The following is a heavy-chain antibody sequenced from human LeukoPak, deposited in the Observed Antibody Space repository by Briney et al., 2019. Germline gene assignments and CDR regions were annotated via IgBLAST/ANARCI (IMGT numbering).Heavy chain of an antibody. V-gene: IGHV3-53*01. Sequence: GGSLRLSCAASGFTVSSNYMSWVCQAPGKGLEWVSASYSGGPTYYADSVKGRFTISRDNSKNTLYLQMNGLRAEDTAVYYCAISSDWTSLDYWGQGTLVTVSS. CDR1: GFTVSSNY. CDR3: AISSDWTSLDY. D-gene: IGHD6-19*01. J-gene: IGHJ4*02. CDR2: SYSGGPT.